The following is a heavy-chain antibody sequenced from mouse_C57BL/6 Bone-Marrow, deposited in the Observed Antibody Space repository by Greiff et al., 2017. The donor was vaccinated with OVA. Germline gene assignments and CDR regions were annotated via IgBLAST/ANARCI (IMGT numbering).Heavy chain of an antibody. V-gene: IGHV1-85*01. J-gene: IGHJ2*01. Sequence: QVQLQQSGPELVKPGASVKLSCKASGYTFTSYDINWVKQRPGQGLEWIGWIYPRDGSTKYNEKFKGKATLTVDTSSSTAYMELHSLTSEDSAVYFGAREDTTVVARGDFDYWGQGTTLTVSS. CDR3: AREDTTVVARGDFDY. D-gene: IGHD1-1*01. CDR1: GYTFTSYD. CDR2: IYPRDGST.